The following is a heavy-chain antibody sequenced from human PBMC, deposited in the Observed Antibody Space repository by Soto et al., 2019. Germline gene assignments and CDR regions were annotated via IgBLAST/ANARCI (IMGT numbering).Heavy chain of an antibody. CDR3: ARGYYDSNGQSNTFDI. V-gene: IGHV4-59*01. D-gene: IGHD3-22*01. Sequence: PSETLSLTCTVSGASISSSYWSWIRQSPGKGLEWTGYVYYSGSTNYNPSLKSRVTMLVDTSKNQFSLKLRSVTAADTAVYYCARGYYDSNGQSNTFDIWGQGTMVTVSS. J-gene: IGHJ3*02. CDR1: GASISSSY. CDR2: VYYSGST.